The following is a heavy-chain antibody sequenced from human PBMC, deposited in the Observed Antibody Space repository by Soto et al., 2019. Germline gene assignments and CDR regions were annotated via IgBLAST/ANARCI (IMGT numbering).Heavy chain of an antibody. D-gene: IGHD5-12*01. Sequence: QVQLVESGGGVVQPGRSLRLSCAASGFTFSSYAMHWVRQAPGKGLEWVATISHDGSNKHYSDSVTGRFTVCRHNSRIALYLQMTTLSDEDTAVYSGVRAPTEMATRIDYWGQGTLVTVSS. J-gene: IGHJ4*02. CDR3: VRAPTEMATRIDY. V-gene: IGHV3-30-3*01. CDR1: GFTFSSYA. CDR2: ISHDGSNK.